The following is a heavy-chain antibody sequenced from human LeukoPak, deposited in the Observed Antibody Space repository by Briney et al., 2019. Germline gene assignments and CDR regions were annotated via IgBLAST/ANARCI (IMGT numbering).Heavy chain of an antibody. CDR3: ARGLYSSGWYYFDY. J-gene: IGHJ4*02. V-gene: IGHV1-69*06. CDR1: GGTFSSYA. CDR2: IIPIFGTA. Sequence: GSSVKVSCKASGGTFSSYAISWVRQAPGQGLEWMGGIIPIFGTANYAQKFQGRVTITADKSTSTAYMKLSSLRSEDTAVYYCARGLYSSGWYYFDYWGQGTLVTVSS. D-gene: IGHD6-19*01.